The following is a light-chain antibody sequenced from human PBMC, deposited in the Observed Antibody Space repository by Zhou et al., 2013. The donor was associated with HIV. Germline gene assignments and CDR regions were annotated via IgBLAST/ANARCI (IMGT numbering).Light chain of an antibody. CDR1: QSVSSN. J-gene: IGKJ1*01. V-gene: IGKV3-15*01. Sequence: EIVMTQSPATLSVSPGERATLSCRASQSVSSNLAWYQQKPGQAPRLLIYGASTRATGIPARFSGSGPGTEFTLTISGLQSEDFAVYYCQQYNNWPRTFGQGTKVEIK. CDR3: QQYNNWPRT. CDR2: GAS.